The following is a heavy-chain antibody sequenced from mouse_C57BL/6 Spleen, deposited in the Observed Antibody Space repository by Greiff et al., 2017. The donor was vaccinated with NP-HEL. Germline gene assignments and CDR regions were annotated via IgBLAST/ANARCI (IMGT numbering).Heavy chain of an antibody. CDR2: ISSGSSTI. Sequence: EVQGVESGGGLVKPGGSLKLSCAASGFTFSDYGMHWVRQAPEKGLEWVAYISSGSSTIYYADTVKGRFTISRDNAKNTLFLQMTSLRSEDTAMYYCAREDYDYDGGYFDYWGQGTTLTVSS. CDR1: GFTFSDYG. CDR3: AREDYDYDGGYFDY. J-gene: IGHJ2*01. V-gene: IGHV5-17*01. D-gene: IGHD2-4*01.